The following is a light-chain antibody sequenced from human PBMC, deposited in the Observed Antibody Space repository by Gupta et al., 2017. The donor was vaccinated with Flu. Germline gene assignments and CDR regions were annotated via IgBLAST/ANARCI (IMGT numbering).Light chain of an antibody. CDR2: GAS. CDR3: QQYDDWPPIT. V-gene: IGKV3-15*01. CDR1: QSISSN. J-gene: IGKJ5*01. Sequence: EIVMTQSPDTLSVSPGERATLSCRAIQSISSNLAWYQHKPGLAPRLLIYGASTRATGIADRFSGSGSGTEFTLTISSLESEDFAVYYCQQYDDWPPITFGQGTRLEIK.